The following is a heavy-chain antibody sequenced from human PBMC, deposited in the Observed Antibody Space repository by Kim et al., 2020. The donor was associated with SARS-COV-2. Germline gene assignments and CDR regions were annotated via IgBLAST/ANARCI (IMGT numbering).Heavy chain of an antibody. CDR2: ITSGGST. V-gene: IGHV3-23*01. J-gene: IGHJ4*02. Sequence: GGSLRLSCAASGFTFSSNGMTWVRQAPGKGLEWVSAITSGGSTYYADSVKGRFTISRDNSKNMLYLQMDSTRAEDTAFYYCMKTLSERSYYDYWGQGTLVPVSS. CDR1: GFTFSSNG. CDR3: MKTLSERSYYDY.